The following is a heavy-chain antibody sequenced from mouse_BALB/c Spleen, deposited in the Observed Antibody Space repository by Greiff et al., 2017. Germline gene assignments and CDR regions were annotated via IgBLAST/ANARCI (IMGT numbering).Heavy chain of an antibody. CDR3: TGGGYDAWFAY. J-gene: IGHJ3*01. V-gene: IGHV1-5*01. CDR2: IYPGNSDT. Sequence: VQLQQSGTVLARPGASVKMSCKASGYTFTSYWMHWVKQRPGQGLEWIGAIYPGNSDTSYNQKFKGKAKLTAVTSTSTAYMELSSLTNEDSAVYYCTGGGYDAWFAYWGQGTLVTVSA. D-gene: IGHD2-2*01. CDR1: GYTFTSYW.